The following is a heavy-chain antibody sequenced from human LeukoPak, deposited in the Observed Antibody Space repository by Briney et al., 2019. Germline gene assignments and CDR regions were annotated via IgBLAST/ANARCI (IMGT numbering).Heavy chain of an antibody. V-gene: IGHV3-15*01. CDR2: IKSKTGGGTT. Sequence: PGGSLRLSCAASGFIFSNYYMYWVRQAPGKGLEWVGRIKSKTGGGTTDYAAPVKGRFTISRDDSKNTLYLQMNSLKTEDTAVYYCTSNIVATIEVFDYWGQGTLVTVSS. CDR3: TSNIVATIEVFDY. CDR1: GFIFSNYY. J-gene: IGHJ4*02. D-gene: IGHD5-12*01.